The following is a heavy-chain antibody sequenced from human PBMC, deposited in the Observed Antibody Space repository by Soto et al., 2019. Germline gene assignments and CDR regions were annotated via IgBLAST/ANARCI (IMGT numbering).Heavy chain of an antibody. CDR3: ARHSIWFGESYGMDV. D-gene: IGHD3-10*01. CDR2: ISAYNGNT. V-gene: IGHV1-18*01. Sequence: ASVKVSCKASGYTFTSYGISWVRQAPGQGLEWMGWISAYNGNTNYAQKLQGRVTMTTDTSTSTAYMELRSLRSDDTAVYYCARHSIWFGESYGMDVWGQGTTVTVSS. J-gene: IGHJ6*02. CDR1: GYTFTSYG.